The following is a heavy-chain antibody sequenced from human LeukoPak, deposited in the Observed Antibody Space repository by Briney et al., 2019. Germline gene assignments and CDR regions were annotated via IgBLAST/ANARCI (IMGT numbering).Heavy chain of an antibody. Sequence: GASVKVSCKASGYTFTDYYTHWVRQAPGQGLEWMGWINPHSGGTNYAQKFQGRVTMTRDTSISTVYMEVSRLRSDDTAVYYCARDSSYSSSLYYFEYWGQGTLVTVSS. J-gene: IGHJ4*02. D-gene: IGHD6-6*01. CDR3: ARDSSYSSSLYYFEY. CDR1: GYTFTDYY. V-gene: IGHV1-2*02. CDR2: INPHSGGT.